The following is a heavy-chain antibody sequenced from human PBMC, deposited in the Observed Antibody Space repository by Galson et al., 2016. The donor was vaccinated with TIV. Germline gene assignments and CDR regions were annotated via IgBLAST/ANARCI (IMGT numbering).Heavy chain of an antibody. D-gene: IGHD5/OR15-5a*01. V-gene: IGHV3-23*01. Sequence: LRLSCAPSGFTIGTYAMSWVRQAPGKGLAWVSAISASGSHTFYAGSVKGRFTISRDNTRNTLYLQMNGLRPEDTAVYYCAKEVSTVPYGIDLWGQGTTVTVSS. CDR2: ISASGSHT. CDR3: AKEVSTVPYGIDL. J-gene: IGHJ6*02. CDR1: GFTIGTYA.